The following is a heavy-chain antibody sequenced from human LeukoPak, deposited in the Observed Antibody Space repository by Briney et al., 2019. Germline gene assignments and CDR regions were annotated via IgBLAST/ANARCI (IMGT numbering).Heavy chain of an antibody. D-gene: IGHD1-26*01. CDR2: IYYSGST. CDR1: GGSISSSSYY. J-gene: IGHJ4*02. V-gene: IGHV4-39*02. Sequence: PSETLSLTCTVSGGSISSSSYYWGWIRQPPGKGLEWIGSIYYSGSTYYNPSLKSRVTISVDTSKNQFSLKLSSVTAADTAVYYCARDSTPVGANFDYWGQGTLVTVSS. CDR3: ARDSTPVGANFDY.